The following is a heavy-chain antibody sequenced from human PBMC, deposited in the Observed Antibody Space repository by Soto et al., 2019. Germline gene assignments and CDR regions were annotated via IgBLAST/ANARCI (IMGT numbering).Heavy chain of an antibody. J-gene: IGHJ4*02. V-gene: IGHV3-74*01. CDR2: TNSDGSDT. D-gene: IGHD6-19*01. CDR1: GFTFSSYW. CDR3: ARDRGWYLFDY. Sequence: EVQLVESGGGLVQPGGSLRLSCAASGFTFSSYWMYWVRQAPWKGLVWVSRTNSDGSDTTYADSVKGRFTISRDNAKNTLYLQMNSLRAEDTAVYYCARDRGWYLFDYWGQGTLVTVSS.